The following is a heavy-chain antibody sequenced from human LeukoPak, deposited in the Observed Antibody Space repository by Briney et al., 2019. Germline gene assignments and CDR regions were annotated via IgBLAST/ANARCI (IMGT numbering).Heavy chain of an antibody. CDR3: ARLRTRTDYGDYDLPWLRDAFDI. J-gene: IGHJ3*02. V-gene: IGHV4-34*01. CDR2: INHSGSP. CDR1: GGSFSGYY. D-gene: IGHD4-17*01. Sequence: PSETLSLTCAVYGGSFSGYYWSWIRQPPGKGLEWIGEINHSGSPNYNPSLKSRVTISVDTSKNQFSLKLSSVTAADMAVYYCARLRTRTDYGDYDLPWLRDAFDIWGQGTMVTVSS.